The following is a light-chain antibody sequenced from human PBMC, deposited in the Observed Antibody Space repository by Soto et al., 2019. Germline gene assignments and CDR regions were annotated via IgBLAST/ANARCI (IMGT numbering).Light chain of an antibody. CDR3: QQRSNWPPWT. J-gene: IGKJ1*01. CDR2: DAS. Sequence: EIVLTQSPATLSLSPGERATLSCRASQSVSSYLAWYHQKPGQAPRLLIYDASNRATGIPARFSGSGSGTDFTLNISSLEPEDFAVYYCQQRSNWPPWTFGQGTKVEIK. V-gene: IGKV3-11*01. CDR1: QSVSSY.